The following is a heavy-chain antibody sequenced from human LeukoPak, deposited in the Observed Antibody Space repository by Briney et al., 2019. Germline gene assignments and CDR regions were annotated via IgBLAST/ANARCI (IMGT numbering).Heavy chain of an antibody. D-gene: IGHD6-13*01. CDR1: GFTFGDYA. V-gene: IGHV3-49*04. J-gene: IGHJ4*02. Sequence: GGSLRLSCTASGFTFGDYAMSWVRQAPGKGLEWVGFIRSKAYGATAECAASVKGRFTISRDDSKSIAYLQMNSLKTEDTAVYYCTRHGTSSSWPFDYWGQGTLVTVSS. CDR2: IRSKAYGATA. CDR3: TRHGTSSSWPFDY.